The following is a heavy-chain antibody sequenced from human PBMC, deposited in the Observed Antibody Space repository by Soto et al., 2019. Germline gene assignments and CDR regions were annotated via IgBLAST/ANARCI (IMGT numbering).Heavy chain of an antibody. Sequence: QVQLVQSGAEVKKPGASVKVSCKASGYTFTSYRISWVRQAPGQGLQWMGWISAYNGNTNYAQKLQCRVTMTTDTTTSTAYMELRSLRSDDTAVYYSAREYYYGSRPWYWGEGTPVTVSS. D-gene: IGHD3-10*01. CDR2: ISAYNGNT. CDR1: GYTFTSYR. V-gene: IGHV1-18*01. J-gene: IGHJ4*02. CDR3: AREYYYGSRPWY.